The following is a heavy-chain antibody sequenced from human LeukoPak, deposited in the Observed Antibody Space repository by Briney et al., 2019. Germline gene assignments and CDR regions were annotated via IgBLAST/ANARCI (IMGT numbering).Heavy chain of an antibody. CDR3: AREGVGATPEPFFDY. CDR2: ISTDGNTK. J-gene: IGHJ4*02. V-gene: IGHV3-30-3*01. CDR1: GFTFRNYG. Sequence: PGGSLRLSCAASGFTFRNYGMHWVRQAPGKGLEWVAVISTDGNTKYYADSVRGRFTISRDNSKNTLYLQMNSLRAEDTAVYYCAREGVGATPEPFFDYWGQGTLVTVSS. D-gene: IGHD1-26*01.